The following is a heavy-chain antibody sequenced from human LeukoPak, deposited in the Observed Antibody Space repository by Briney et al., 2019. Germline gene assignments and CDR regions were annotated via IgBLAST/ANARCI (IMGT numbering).Heavy chain of an antibody. CDR2: IDPSDSYT. CDR1: GYSFTSYW. D-gene: IGHD6-19*01. Sequence: GESLRISCKGSGYSFTSYWISWVRQMPGKGLEWMGRIDPSDSYTNYSPSFQGHVTISADKSISTAYLQWRSLKASDTTMYYCASQLYSSGWVDYWGQGTLVTVSS. CDR3: ASQLYSSGWVDY. V-gene: IGHV5-10-1*01. J-gene: IGHJ4*02.